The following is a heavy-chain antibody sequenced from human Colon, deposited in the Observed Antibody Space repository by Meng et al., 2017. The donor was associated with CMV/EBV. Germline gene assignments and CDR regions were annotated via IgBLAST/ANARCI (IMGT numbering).Heavy chain of an antibody. CDR2: IHNSGIT. CDR3: ARTMVGGI. Sequence: ESLKISCAASGFSFNDYSMSWIRQPPGKRLEWIGSIHNSGITYYNPSLKGRLTISVDTSKNQFSLKLTSVTAADTGVYYCARTMVGGIWGLGTPVTVSS. D-gene: IGHD1-26*01. CDR1: GFSFNDYS. J-gene: IGHJ1*01. V-gene: IGHV4-38-2*01.